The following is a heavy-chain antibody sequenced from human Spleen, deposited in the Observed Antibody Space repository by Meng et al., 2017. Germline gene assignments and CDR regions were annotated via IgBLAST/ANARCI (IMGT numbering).Heavy chain of an antibody. CDR3: AMIWLGRSDY. CDR2: INTDGTTT. V-gene: IGHV3-74*01. Sequence: GESLKISCAASGFTFSSYWMHWVRQAPGKGLVWVSRINTDGTTTTYADSVKGRFTISRDNAKNTLYLQMNSLRGEDTAVYYCAMIWLGRSDYWGQGTLVTVSS. J-gene: IGHJ4*02. D-gene: IGHD6-19*01. CDR1: GFTFSSYW.